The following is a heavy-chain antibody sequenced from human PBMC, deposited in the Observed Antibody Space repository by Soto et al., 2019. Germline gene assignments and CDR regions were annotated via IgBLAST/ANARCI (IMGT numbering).Heavy chain of an antibody. CDR1: GFTFSSYA. CDR2: ISGSGGST. D-gene: IGHD6-13*01. V-gene: IGHV3-23*01. CDR3: ALLIAAAGNFDY. Sequence: EVQLLESGGGLVQPGGSLRLSCAASGFTFSSYAMSWVRQAPGKGLEWVSAISGSGGSTYYADSVKGRFTISRDNSKNTLYLQMNSLRAEDTAVYYCALLIAAAGNFDYWGQGTLVTVSS. J-gene: IGHJ4*02.